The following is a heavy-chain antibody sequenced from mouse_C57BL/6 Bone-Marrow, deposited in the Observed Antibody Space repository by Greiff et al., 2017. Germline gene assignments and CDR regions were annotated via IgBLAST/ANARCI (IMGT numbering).Heavy chain of an antibody. D-gene: IGHD2-3*01. CDR1: GYTFTSYG. CDR3: ARGGWLLDWVAY. Sequence: QVQLQQSGAELARPGASVKLSCKASGYTFTSYGISWVKQRTGQGLEWIGEIYPRSGNTYYNEKFKGKATLTADKSSSTAYMELRSLTSEDSAVYFCARGGWLLDWVAYWGQGTLVTVSA. J-gene: IGHJ3*01. CDR2: IYPRSGNT. V-gene: IGHV1-81*01.